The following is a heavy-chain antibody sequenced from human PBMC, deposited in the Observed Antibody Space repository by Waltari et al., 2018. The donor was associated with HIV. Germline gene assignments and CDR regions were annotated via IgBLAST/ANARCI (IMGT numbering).Heavy chain of an antibody. V-gene: IGHV3-74*01. CDR3: AKGGTSGYTFGFGR. Sequence: VSRINSDGSITSHADSVKGRFTISRDNARNTLYLQMNSLGAEDTAMYYCAKGGTSGYTFGFGRWGQGTLVTVSS. J-gene: IGHJ1*01. D-gene: IGHD5-18*01. CDR2: INSDGSIT.